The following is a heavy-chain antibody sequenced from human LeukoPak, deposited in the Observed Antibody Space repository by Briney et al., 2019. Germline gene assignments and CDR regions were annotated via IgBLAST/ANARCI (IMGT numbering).Heavy chain of an antibody. CDR3: ARLINYYGSGSSSDY. V-gene: IGHV4-34*01. CDR1: GGSFSGYY. CDR2: INHSGST. J-gene: IGHJ4*02. D-gene: IGHD3-10*01. Sequence: SETLSLTCAVYGGSFSGYYWSWIRQPPGKGLEWIGEINHSGSTNYNPSLKSRVTISVDTSKNQFSLKLSSVTAADTAVYYRARLINYYGSGSSSDYWGQGTLVTVSS.